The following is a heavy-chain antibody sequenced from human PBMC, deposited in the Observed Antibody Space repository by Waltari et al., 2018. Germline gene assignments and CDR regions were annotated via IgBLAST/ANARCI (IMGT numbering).Heavy chain of an antibody. CDR3: ARGFSFRKIYVYYYYGMDV. J-gene: IGHJ6*02. V-gene: IGHV1-69*12. CDR1: GGTFSSYA. Sequence: QVQLVQSGAEVKKPGSSVKVSCKASGGTFSSYAISWVRQAPGQGLEWMGGIIPIFGTANYAQKFQGRVTITADESTSTAYMGLSSLRSEDTAVYYCARGFSFRKIYVYYYYGMDVWGQGTTVTVSS. CDR2: IIPIFGTA. D-gene: IGHD3-16*01.